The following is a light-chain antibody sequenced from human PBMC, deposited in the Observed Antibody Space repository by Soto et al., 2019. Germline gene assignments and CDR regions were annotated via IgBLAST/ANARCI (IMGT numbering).Light chain of an antibody. CDR2: KVS. J-gene: IGKJ4*01. Sequence: DVVMTQSPLSLPVTLGQPASISCRSSQSLVYSDGNIYLNWFQQRPGQSPRRLIYKVSNRDSGVPDRFSGSGSGTDFTLKISRVEAEDVGVYYCMQGTHLPFNFGGGTKVEIK. CDR1: QSLVYSDGNIY. V-gene: IGKV2-30*01. CDR3: MQGTHLPFN.